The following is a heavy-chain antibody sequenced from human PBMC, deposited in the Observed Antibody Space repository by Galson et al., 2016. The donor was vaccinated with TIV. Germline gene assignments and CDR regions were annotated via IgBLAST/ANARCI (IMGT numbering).Heavy chain of an antibody. CDR3: AREGGTYFDSYYYGMVV. Sequence: SLRLSYAASEFTFSAYAMHWVRQAPGKGPEWVAIISYDASNKYYADSVKGRFTISRDNSKYTLYLQMNSLRAEDTAVYYCAREGGTYFDSYYYGMVVWGQGTTVTVSS. V-gene: IGHV3-30*07. J-gene: IGHJ6*02. D-gene: IGHD1-26*01. CDR1: EFTFSAYA. CDR2: ISYDASNK.